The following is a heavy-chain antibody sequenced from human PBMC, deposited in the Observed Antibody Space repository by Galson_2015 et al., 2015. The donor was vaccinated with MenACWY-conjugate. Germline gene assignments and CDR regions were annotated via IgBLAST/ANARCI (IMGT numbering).Heavy chain of an antibody. J-gene: IGHJ6*02. D-gene: IGHD2-8*01. CDR1: GSAFSNYC. CDR3: ARFGIGCRGMDI. CDR2: ICAGGISI. V-gene: IGHV3-74*03. Sequence: SLRLSCAASGSAFSNYCMHWVRQAPGKGLECVSRICAGGISIMYGDSVRGRFTISRDDAENTLYLQMNSLRADDTAVYFCARFGIGCRGMDIWGQGTTVAVSS.